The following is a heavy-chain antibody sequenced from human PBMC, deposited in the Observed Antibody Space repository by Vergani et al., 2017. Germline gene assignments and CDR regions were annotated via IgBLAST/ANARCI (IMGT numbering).Heavy chain of an antibody. J-gene: IGHJ5*02. Sequence: QVQLVQSGAEVKKPGSSVKVSCKASGGTFSSYAISWVRQAPGQGLEWMGGIIPIFGTANYAQKFQGRVTITADEPTSTAYMELSSLRSEDTAVYYCASGGDIVVVPAAKNWFDPWGQGTLVTVSS. CDR2: IIPIFGTA. D-gene: IGHD2-2*01. V-gene: IGHV1-69*01. CDR1: GGTFSSYA. CDR3: ASGGDIVVVPAAKNWFDP.